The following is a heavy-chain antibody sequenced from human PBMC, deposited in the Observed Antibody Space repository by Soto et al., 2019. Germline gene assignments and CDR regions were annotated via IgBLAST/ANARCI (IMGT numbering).Heavy chain of an antibody. CDR2: ISYDGSNK. CDR3: AKVVEWELHLEGYYYYGMDV. J-gene: IGHJ6*02. Sequence: QVQLVESGGGVVQPGRSLRLSCAASGFTFSSYGMHWVRQAPGKGLEWVAVISYDGSNKYYADSVKGRFTISRDNSKNTLYLQMNSLRAEDTAVYYCAKVVEWELHLEGYYYYGMDVWGQGTTVTVSS. CDR1: GFTFSSYG. D-gene: IGHD1-26*01. V-gene: IGHV3-30*18.